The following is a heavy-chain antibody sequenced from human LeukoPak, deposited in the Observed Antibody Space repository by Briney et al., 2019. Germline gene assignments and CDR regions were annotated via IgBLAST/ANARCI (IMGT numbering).Heavy chain of an antibody. D-gene: IGHD2-15*01. Sequence: GSLRLSCAASGFTFSSYSMKWVRQAPGKGLEWVSSISSSSSYIYYADSVKGRFTISRDNAKNSLYLQMNSLRAEDTAVYYCARGEVVATDWFDPWGQGTLVTVSS. CDR1: GFTFSSYS. CDR2: ISSSSSYI. J-gene: IGHJ5*02. V-gene: IGHV3-21*01. CDR3: ARGEVVATDWFDP.